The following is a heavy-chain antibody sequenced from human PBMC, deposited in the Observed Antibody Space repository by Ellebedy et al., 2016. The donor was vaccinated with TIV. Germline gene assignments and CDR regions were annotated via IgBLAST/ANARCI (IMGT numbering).Heavy chain of an antibody. D-gene: IGHD2-21*01. CDR3: AAQGAVWWGAFDI. V-gene: IGHV1-18*01. CDR1: GGTFSSYA. Sequence: ASVKVSCXASGGTFSSYAISWVRQAPGQGLEWMGWISAYNGNTNYAQKLQGRVTMTTDTSTSTAYMELRSLRSDDTAVYYCAAQGAVWWGAFDIWGQGTMVTVSS. CDR2: ISAYNGNT. J-gene: IGHJ3*02.